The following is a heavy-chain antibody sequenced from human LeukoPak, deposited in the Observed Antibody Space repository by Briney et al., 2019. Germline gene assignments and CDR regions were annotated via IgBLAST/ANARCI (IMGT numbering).Heavy chain of an antibody. J-gene: IGHJ4*02. CDR1: GYTFTSYD. Sequence: RASMKVSCKASGYTFTSYDINWVRQATGQGLEWMGWMNPNSDNTGYARKFQGRVTITRNTSISTAYMELSSLRSEDTAVYYCARVYDSSGHYPIDYWGQGTLVTVSS. V-gene: IGHV1-8*01. D-gene: IGHD3-22*01. CDR3: ARVYDSSGHYPIDY. CDR2: MNPNSDNT.